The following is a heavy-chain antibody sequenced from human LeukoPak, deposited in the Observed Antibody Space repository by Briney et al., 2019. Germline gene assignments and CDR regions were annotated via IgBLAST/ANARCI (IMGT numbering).Heavy chain of an antibody. Sequence: GGSLRLSCAASGFTFDDYAMHWVRQAPGKGLEWVSGISWNSGTIAYADSVKGRFTISRDNAKNSLYLQMNSLRAEDTALYYRGKGAHYDSSGYPDNWGQGTLVTVSS. J-gene: IGHJ4*02. CDR3: GKGAHYDSSGYPDN. CDR1: GFTFDDYA. V-gene: IGHV3-9*01. CDR2: ISWNSGTI. D-gene: IGHD3-22*01.